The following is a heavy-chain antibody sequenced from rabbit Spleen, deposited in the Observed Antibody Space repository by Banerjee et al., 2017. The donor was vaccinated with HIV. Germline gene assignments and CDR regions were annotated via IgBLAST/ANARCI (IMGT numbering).Heavy chain of an antibody. CDR3: VRYASSAGYPYYFNL. D-gene: IGHD1-1*01. CDR2: IYPDYGST. CDR1: GFSISSYY. V-gene: IGHV1S47*01. Sequence: QEQLEESGGGLVQPEGSLTLTCKASGFSISSYYMNWVRQAPGKGLEWIAYIYPDYGSTDYASWVNGRFTISLDNAQNTVFLQMTSLTAADTATYFCVRYASSAGYPYYFNLWGPGTLVTVS. J-gene: IGHJ4*01.